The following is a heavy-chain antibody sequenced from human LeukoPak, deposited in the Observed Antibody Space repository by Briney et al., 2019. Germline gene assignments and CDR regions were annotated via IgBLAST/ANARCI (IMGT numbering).Heavy chain of an antibody. CDR1: GFSFSNAW. V-gene: IGHV4-4*02. Sequence: GSLRLSCAASGFSFSNAWMSWARQPPGKGLEWIAEIHHSGSTNYNPSLKSRVTISVDKSKNQFSLKLTSVTAADTAVYYCARDGGDYHGSGSYYNWFDTWGQGTLVTVSS. J-gene: IGHJ5*02. D-gene: IGHD3-10*01. CDR3: ARDGGDYHGSGSYYNWFDT. CDR2: IHHSGST.